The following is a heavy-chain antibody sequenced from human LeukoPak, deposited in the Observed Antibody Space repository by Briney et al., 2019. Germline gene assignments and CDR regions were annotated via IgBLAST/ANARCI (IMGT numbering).Heavy chain of an antibody. Sequence: KPGGSLRLSGAASGFTFSSYSMNWVRQAPGKGLEWVSSISSSSSYIYYADSVKGRFTISRDNAKNSLYLQMNSLRAEDTAVYYCARDLGGYSSVFDYWGQGTLVTVSS. J-gene: IGHJ4*02. CDR3: ARDLGGYSSVFDY. CDR2: ISSSSSYI. V-gene: IGHV3-21*01. D-gene: IGHD5-18*01. CDR1: GFTFSSYS.